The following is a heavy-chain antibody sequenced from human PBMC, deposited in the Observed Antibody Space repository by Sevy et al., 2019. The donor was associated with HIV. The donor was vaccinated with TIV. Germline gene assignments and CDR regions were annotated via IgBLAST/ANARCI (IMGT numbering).Heavy chain of an antibody. CDR3: AKDQPAFGVVDGMDV. CDR2: ISYDGSNK. Sequence: GGSLRLSCAASGFTFSSYGMHWVRQAPGKGLEWVAAISYDGSNKYYADSVKGRFTISRDNSKNTLYLQMNSLRAEDTAVYYCAKDQPAFGVVDGMDVWGQGTTVTVSS. D-gene: IGHD3-3*01. V-gene: IGHV3-30*18. J-gene: IGHJ6*02. CDR1: GFTFSSYG.